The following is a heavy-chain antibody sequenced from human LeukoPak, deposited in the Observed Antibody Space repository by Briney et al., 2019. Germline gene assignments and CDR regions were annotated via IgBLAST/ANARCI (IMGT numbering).Heavy chain of an antibody. D-gene: IGHD5-24*01. J-gene: IGHJ3*02. CDR1: GFTFSSEP. CDR3: VRDVQFSFDI. Sequence: GGSLRLSRATSGFTFSSEPMNWVRQAPGKGLEWVANIRSGGDNIHYVDSVRGRFTISRDNAKKSLYLQMNSLRAEDTAVYYCVRDVQFSFDIWGQGTMVTVSS. V-gene: IGHV3-48*01. CDR2: IRSGGDNI.